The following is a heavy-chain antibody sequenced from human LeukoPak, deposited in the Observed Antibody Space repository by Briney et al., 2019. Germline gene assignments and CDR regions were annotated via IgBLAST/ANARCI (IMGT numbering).Heavy chain of an antibody. CDR2: ISYDGSNK. CDR3: ARQWLVSTLFDY. D-gene: IGHD6-19*01. J-gene: IGHJ4*02. Sequence: GGSLRLSCAASGFTFSSYGMHWVRQAPGKGLEWVAVISYDGSNKYYADSVKGRFTISRDNSKNTLYLQMNSLRAEDTAVYYCARQWLVSTLFDYWGQGTLVTVSS. V-gene: IGHV3-30*03. CDR1: GFTFSSYG.